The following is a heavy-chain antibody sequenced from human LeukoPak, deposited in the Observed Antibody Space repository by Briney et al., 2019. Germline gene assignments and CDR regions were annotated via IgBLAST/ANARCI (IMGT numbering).Heavy chain of an antibody. CDR3: ARDRVVVAANDAFDI. V-gene: IGHV3-20*04. D-gene: IGHD2-15*01. Sequence: PGGSLRLSCAASGFNFDDYGMSWVRQAPGKGLEWVPGINWNGGSTGYADSVKGRFTISRDNAKNSLYLQMNSLRAEDTALYYCARDRVVVAANDAFDIWGQGTMVPVSS. CDR1: GFNFDDYG. J-gene: IGHJ3*02. CDR2: INWNGGST.